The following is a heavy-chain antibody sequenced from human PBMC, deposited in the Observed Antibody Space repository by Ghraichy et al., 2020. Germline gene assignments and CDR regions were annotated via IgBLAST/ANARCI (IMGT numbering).Heavy chain of an antibody. CDR1: GGSISSSDYY. D-gene: IGHD6-19*01. CDR3: ARLRIPVAGSSDPDY. V-gene: IGHV4-39*01. CDR2: VSVTGTS. Sequence: SETLSLTCAVSGGSISSSDYYWGWIRQHPGKGLEWIGSVSVTGTSNYKPSLMGRVTISVDTSNKQSSLKLSSVTAADTAVYYCARLRIPVAGSSDPDYWGRGILLTVSS. J-gene: IGHJ4*02.